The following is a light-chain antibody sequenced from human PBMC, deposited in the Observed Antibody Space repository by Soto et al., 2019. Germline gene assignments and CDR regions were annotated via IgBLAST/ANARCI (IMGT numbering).Light chain of an antibody. V-gene: IGLV1-36*01. CDR1: SSNIGNNA. CDR3: AAWDDSLNGPV. CDR2: YDD. Sequence: QSVLTQPPSVSKAPGQRVTISCSGSSSNIGNNAVNWYQQLPGKAPKLLIYYDDLLPSGVSDRFSGSESGTSASLAISGLQSEDDADYYCAAWDDSLNGPVFGGGTKLTVL. J-gene: IGLJ2*01.